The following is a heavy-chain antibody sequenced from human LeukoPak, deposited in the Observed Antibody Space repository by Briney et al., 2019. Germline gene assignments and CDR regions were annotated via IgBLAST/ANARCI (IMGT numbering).Heavy chain of an antibody. CDR3: ARERNYYAFDY. Sequence: GGSLRLSCAASGFTFSSYSMNWVRQAPGKGLEWVSYISSSSSTIYYADSVKGRFTISRDNAKNSLCLQMNSLRAEDTAVYYCARERNYYAFDYWGQGTLVTVSS. V-gene: IGHV3-48*01. D-gene: IGHD3-10*01. CDR2: ISSSSSTI. J-gene: IGHJ4*02. CDR1: GFTFSSYS.